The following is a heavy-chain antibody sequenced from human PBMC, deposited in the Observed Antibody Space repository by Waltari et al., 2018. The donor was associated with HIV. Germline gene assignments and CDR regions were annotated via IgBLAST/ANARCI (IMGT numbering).Heavy chain of an antibody. V-gene: IGHV3-53*01. CDR3: ARDPRSSGYYGMDV. Sequence: EVQMVASGGGLIAPGGSLRLSCAASGLPVSSNYMSWVRQAPGKGLEWVSVIYSGGSRYYADSVKGRFTISRDNSKNTLSLHMNSLGPEDTAVYYCARDPRSSGYYGMDVWGQGTTVTVSS. CDR2: IYSGGSR. D-gene: IGHD1-26*01. CDR1: GLPVSSNY. J-gene: IGHJ6*02.